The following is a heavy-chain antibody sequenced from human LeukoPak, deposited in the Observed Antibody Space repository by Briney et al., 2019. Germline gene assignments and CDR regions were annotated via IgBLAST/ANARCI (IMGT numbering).Heavy chain of an antibody. D-gene: IGHD2-15*01. Sequence: PSETLSLTCTVSGGSISSSTYYWGWIRQPPGKGLEWIGSIYFGGSTYYNPSLKSRVTISVDTSKNQSSLKLSSVTAADTAVYYCASTPLYCSGGSCYYFQHWGQGTLVTVSS. V-gene: IGHV4-39*01. CDR1: GGSISSSTYY. J-gene: IGHJ1*01. CDR3: ASTPLYCSGGSCYYFQH. CDR2: IYFGGST.